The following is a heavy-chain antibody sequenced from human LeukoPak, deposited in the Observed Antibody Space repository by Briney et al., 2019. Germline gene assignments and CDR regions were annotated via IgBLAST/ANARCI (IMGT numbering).Heavy chain of an antibody. J-gene: IGHJ4*02. D-gene: IGHD3-10*01. V-gene: IGHV4-34*01. CDR1: GGSFSGYY. CDR3: ARHGRSITMVRGVTTD. Sequence: SETLSLTCAVYGGSFSGYYWSWIRQPPGKGLEWIGEINHSGSTNYNPSLKSRVTISVDTSKNQFSLKLSSVTAADTAVYYCARHGRSITMVRGVTTDWGQGTLVTVSS. CDR2: INHSGST.